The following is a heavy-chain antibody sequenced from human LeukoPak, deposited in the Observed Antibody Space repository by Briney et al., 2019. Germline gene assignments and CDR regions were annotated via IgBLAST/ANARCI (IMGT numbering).Heavy chain of an antibody. Sequence: ASVKVSCKASGYTFTGYYMHWVRQAPGQGLEWMGWIYPNSGGTKYAQKFQGRVTMTRDTSISTAYMELSSLRSEDTAVYYCATGYDILTGYFDPWGQGTLVTVSS. CDR3: ATGYDILTGYFDP. CDR1: GYTFTGYY. J-gene: IGHJ5*02. V-gene: IGHV1-2*02. D-gene: IGHD3-9*01. CDR2: IYPNSGGT.